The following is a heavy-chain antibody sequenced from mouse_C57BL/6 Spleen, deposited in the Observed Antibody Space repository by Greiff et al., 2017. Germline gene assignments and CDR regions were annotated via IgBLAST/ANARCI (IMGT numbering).Heavy chain of an antibody. V-gene: IGHV6-6*01. J-gene: IGHJ2*01. CDR3: TGGRHLGY. Sequence: DVKLVESGGGLVPPGGSMKLSCAASGFTFSDACVDWVRQSPEKGLEWVAEIRNKANTHATYYAESGKGRFTISRDDSKSSVYLQMNSLRAEDTGLYYGTGGRHLGYWGQGTTLTVSS. CDR2: IRNKANTHAT. CDR1: GFTFSDAC. D-gene: IGHD3-1*01.